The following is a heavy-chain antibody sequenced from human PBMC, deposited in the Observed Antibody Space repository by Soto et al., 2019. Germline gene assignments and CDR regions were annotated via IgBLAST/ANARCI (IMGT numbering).Heavy chain of an antibody. D-gene: IGHD5-18*01. J-gene: IGHJ6*02. CDR3: ARGYAMAKYYYYGMDV. V-gene: IGHV4-34*01. CDR2: INHSGST. Sequence: PSETLSLTCAVYGGSFSGYYWSWIPQPPGKGLEWIGEINHSGSTNYNPSLQNRVTISVDTSKNQFSLKLSFVTAADTVFFYCARGYAMAKYYYYGMDVWGQGTTVTVPS. CDR1: GGSFSGYY.